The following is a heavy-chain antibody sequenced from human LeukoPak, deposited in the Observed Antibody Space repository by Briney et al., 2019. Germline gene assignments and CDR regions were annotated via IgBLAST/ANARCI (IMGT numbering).Heavy chain of an antibody. CDR3: ARVARGSGWFYFDY. V-gene: IGHV4-30-4*01. CDR2: IYYSGST. Sequence: SQTLSLTCTVSGGSISSGDYYWSWIRQPPGKGLEWIGYIYYSGSTYYNPSLKSRVTISVDTSKNQFSLKLSSVTAADTAVYYCARVARGSGWFYFDYWGQGTLATVSS. CDR1: GGSISSGDYY. J-gene: IGHJ4*02. D-gene: IGHD6-19*01.